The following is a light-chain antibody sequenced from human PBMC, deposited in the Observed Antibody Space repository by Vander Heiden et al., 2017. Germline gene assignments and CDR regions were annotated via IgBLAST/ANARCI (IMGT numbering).Light chain of an antibody. Sequence: DVPLTQSPSFLSESAGDRFTITCRVRQGTSSYLDWYKKKQGKAPKLLIYAASTLQRGARSRFSGSGDGTEVNLTISSRQLEDFEAYYCQQRNSDHQNFTFGHGTKVDIK. CDR1: QGTSSY. J-gene: IGKJ3*01. CDR2: AAS. CDR3: QQRNSDHQNFT. V-gene: IGKV1-9*01.